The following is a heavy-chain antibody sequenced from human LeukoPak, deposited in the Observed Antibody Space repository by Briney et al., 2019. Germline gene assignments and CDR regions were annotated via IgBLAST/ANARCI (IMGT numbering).Heavy chain of an antibody. Sequence: SVKVSCKASGGTFSSYAISWVRQAPGQGLEWMGGIIPIFGTANYAQKFQGRVTITTDESTSTAYMELSSLRSEDTAVYYCARVRLYRSGGSCYPDNWFDPWGQGTLVTVSS. CDR1: GGTFSSYA. J-gene: IGHJ5*02. CDR2: IIPIFGTA. D-gene: IGHD2-15*01. CDR3: ARVRLYRSGGSCYPDNWFDP. V-gene: IGHV1-69*05.